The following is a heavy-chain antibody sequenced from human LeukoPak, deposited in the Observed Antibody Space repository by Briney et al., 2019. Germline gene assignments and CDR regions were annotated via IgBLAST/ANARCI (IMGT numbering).Heavy chain of an antibody. CDR3: ARRGDGGRSFDY. Sequence: GGSLRLFCVGYGLGLRNYWMTWVRQAPGKGLEWVAVISYDEKNTNYADSAKARFTISRDNSKNTLYLQMNGLRAEDTAVYYCARRGDGGRSFDYWGQGTLVTVSS. CDR1: GLGLRNYW. V-gene: IGHV3-30*03. J-gene: IGHJ4*02. CDR2: ISYDEKNT. D-gene: IGHD4-23*01.